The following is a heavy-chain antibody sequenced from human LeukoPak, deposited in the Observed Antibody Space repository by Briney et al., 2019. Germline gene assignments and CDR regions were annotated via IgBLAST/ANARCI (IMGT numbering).Heavy chain of an antibody. CDR2: IYPGDSDT. CDR3: ARQGVGATRYFDY. V-gene: IGHV5-51*01. CDR1: GYSFTSYW. D-gene: IGHD1-26*01. J-gene: IGHJ4*02. Sequence: GEPLKISCKGSGYSFTSYWIGWVRQMPGEGLEWMGIIYPGDSDTRYSPSFQGQVTISADKSISTAYLQWSSLKASDTAMYYCARQGVGATRYFDYWGQGTLVTVSS.